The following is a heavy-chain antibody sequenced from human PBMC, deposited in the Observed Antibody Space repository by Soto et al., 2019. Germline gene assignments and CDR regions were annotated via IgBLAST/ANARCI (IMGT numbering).Heavy chain of an antibody. Sequence: LTCTVSGGSISSYYWSWIRQPPGKGLEWIGYIYYSGSTNYNPSLKSRVTISVDTSKNQFSLKLSSVTAADTAVYYCARVRVGIAVAGTAGFDYWGQGTLVTVSS. CDR2: IYYSGST. J-gene: IGHJ4*02. CDR1: GGSISSYY. D-gene: IGHD6-19*01. V-gene: IGHV4-59*01. CDR3: ARVRVGIAVAGTAGFDY.